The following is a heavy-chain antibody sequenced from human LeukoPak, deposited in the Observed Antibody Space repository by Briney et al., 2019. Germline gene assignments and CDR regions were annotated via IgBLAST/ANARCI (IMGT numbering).Heavy chain of an antibody. V-gene: IGHV4-39*01. CDR3: ARHHYYDSRTPSFDP. Sequence: SETLSLTCTVSGGPISSSSYYWGWIRQPPGKGLEWIGSIYYSGSTYYNPSLKSQVTISVDTSKNQFSLKLSSVTAADTAVYYCARHHYYDSRTPSFDPWGQGTLVTVSS. D-gene: IGHD3-22*01. J-gene: IGHJ5*02. CDR2: IYYSGST. CDR1: GGPISSSSYY.